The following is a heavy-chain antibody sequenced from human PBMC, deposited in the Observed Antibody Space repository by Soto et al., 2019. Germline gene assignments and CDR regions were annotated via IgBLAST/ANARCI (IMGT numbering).Heavy chain of an antibody. CDR2: ISGSGGST. D-gene: IGHD6-6*01. Sequence: SRVRKTPGKGLEWVSAISGSGGSTYYADSVKGRFTISRDNSKNTLYLQMNSLRAEDTAVYYCAKGSSPYYYYYYMDVWGKGTTVTVSS. J-gene: IGHJ6*03. V-gene: IGHV3-23*01. CDR3: AKGSSPYYYYYYMDV.